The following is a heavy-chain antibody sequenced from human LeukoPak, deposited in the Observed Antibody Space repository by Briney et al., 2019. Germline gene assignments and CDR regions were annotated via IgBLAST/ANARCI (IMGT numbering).Heavy chain of an antibody. CDR1: GFTFSSYG. CDR2: INHSGST. Sequence: PGGTLRLSCAASGFTFSSYGMTWVRQPPGKGLERIGEINHSGSTNYNPSLKSRVTISVDTSKNQFSLKLSSVTAADTAVYYCARRDAVTTDYWGQGTLVTVSS. J-gene: IGHJ4*02. V-gene: IGHV4-34*01. CDR3: ARRDAVTTDY. D-gene: IGHD1-14*01.